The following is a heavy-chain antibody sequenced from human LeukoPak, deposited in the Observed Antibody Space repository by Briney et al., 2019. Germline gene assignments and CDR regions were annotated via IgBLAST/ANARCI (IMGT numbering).Heavy chain of an antibody. Sequence: ASVKVSCKASGYTFTGYYMHWVRQAPGQGLEWMGRINPNSGGTNYAQKFQGRVTMTRDTSISTAYMELSRLRPDDTAVYYCARDHPPYYDILTGKSPDYWGQGTLVTVSS. D-gene: IGHD3-9*01. J-gene: IGHJ4*02. CDR1: GYTFTGYY. CDR2: INPNSGGT. V-gene: IGHV1-2*06. CDR3: ARDHPPYYDILTGKSPDY.